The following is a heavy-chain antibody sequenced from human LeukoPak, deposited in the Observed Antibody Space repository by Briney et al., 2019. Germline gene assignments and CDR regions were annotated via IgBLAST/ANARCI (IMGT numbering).Heavy chain of an antibody. D-gene: IGHD2-2*01. V-gene: IGHV4-34*01. CDR1: GGSFSGYY. CDR3: TRGYRKGSAIIPAGLY. J-gene: IGHJ4*02. CDR2: INHSGST. Sequence: SETLSLTCAVYGGSFSGYYWSWIRQPPGKGLEWIGEINHSGSTNYNPSLKSRVTISVDTSKNHFSLKVTSVTAADTAVYYCTRGYRKGSAIIPAGLYWGQGTLVTVSS.